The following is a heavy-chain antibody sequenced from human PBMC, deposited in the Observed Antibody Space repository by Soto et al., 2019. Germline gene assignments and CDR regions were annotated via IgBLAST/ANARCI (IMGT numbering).Heavy chain of an antibody. V-gene: IGHV4-31*03. CDR1: GGSISSGVYY. D-gene: IGHD1-7*01. Sequence: SETLSLTCTVSGGSISSGVYYWSWIRQHPGKGLEWIGYIYYSGSTYYNPSLKSRVTISVDTSKNQFSLKLSSVTAADTAVYYCARDRTGTTSFGYYYGMDVWGQGTTVTVSS. CDR3: ARDRTGTTSFGYYYGMDV. CDR2: IYYSGST. J-gene: IGHJ6*02.